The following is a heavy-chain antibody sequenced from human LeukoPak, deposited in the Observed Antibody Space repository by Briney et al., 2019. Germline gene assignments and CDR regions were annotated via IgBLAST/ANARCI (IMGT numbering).Heavy chain of an antibody. CDR1: GFTFTNSA. CDR3: AAGRLLPEPHYYYGMDV. CDR2: IVVGSGNT. V-gene: IGHV1-58*01. D-gene: IGHD1-14*01. J-gene: IGHJ6*04. Sequence: ASVKVSCKASGFTFTNSAVQWVRQARGQRLEWIGWIVVGSGNTNYAQKFQERVTITRDMSTSTAYMELSSLRSEDTAVYYCAAGRLLPEPHYYYGMDVWGKGTTVTVSS.